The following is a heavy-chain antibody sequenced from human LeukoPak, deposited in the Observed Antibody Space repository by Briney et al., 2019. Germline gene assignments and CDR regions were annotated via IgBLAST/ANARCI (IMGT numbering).Heavy chain of an antibody. CDR2: ISSSSSYI. CDR1: GFTFSSYS. D-gene: IGHD2-15*01. V-gene: IGHV3-21*01. Sequence: PGGSLRLSCAASGFTFSSYSMNWVRQAPGKGLEWVSSISSSSSYIYYADSVKGRFTISRDNAKNSLYLQMNSLRAEDTAVYYCARLGPCSGGSCYWGDAFDIWGQGTMVTVSS. J-gene: IGHJ3*02. CDR3: ARLGPCSGGSCYWGDAFDI.